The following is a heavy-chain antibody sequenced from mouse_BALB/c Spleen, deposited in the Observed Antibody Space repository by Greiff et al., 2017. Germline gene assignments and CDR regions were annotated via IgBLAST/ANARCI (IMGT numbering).Heavy chain of an antibody. D-gene: IGHD2-14*01. CDR1: GYSITSDYA. V-gene: IGHV3-2*02. CDR2: ISYSGST. CDR3: ARDRYDDYFDY. Sequence: VQLKESGPGLVKPSQSLSLTCTVTGYSITSDYAWNWIRQFPGNKLEWMGYISYSGSTSYNPSLKSRISITRDTSKNQFFLQLNSVTTEDTATYYCARDRYDDYFDYWGQGTTLTVSS. J-gene: IGHJ2*01.